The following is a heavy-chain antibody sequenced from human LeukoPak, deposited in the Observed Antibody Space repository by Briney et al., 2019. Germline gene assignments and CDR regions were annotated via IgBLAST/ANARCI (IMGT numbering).Heavy chain of an antibody. Sequence: GGSLRLSCAASGFRFTSHSIFWVRQAPGKGLEWISCINSRGTDMYHADSVKGRVAISRDDAKNSVFLQMNSLRAEDTAVYYCARGRGSMIIVETTDYWGQGTLVTVSS. CDR1: GFRFTSHS. D-gene: IGHD3-22*01. CDR2: INSRGTDM. CDR3: ARGRGSMIIVETTDY. V-gene: IGHV3-21*01. J-gene: IGHJ4*02.